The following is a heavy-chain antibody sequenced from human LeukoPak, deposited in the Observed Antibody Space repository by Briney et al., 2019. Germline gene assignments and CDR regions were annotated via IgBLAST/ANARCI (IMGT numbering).Heavy chain of an antibody. D-gene: IGHD3-22*01. CDR3: AKRGRAGGYYDY. CDR2: IYYGGST. Sequence: DPSETLCLTCAASGGFISNYVWSWIRQPPGKGLEWMGFIYYGGSTNYNPSLKSRVTISVDTSMNPSSLQLISLMAADSAVYYWAKRGRAGGYYDYWGQGTLVTVSS. V-gene: IGHV4-59*12. CDR1: GGFISNYV. J-gene: IGHJ4*02.